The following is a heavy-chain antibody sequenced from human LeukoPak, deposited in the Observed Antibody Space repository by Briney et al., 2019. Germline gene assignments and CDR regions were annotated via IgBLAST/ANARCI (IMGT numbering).Heavy chain of an antibody. CDR3: AKRVYDSSGYYYYCYGMDV. CDR2: ISGSGGST. Sequence: GGSLRLSCAASGFTFSSYAMSWVRQAPGKGLEWVSAISGSGGSTYYADSVKGRFTISRDNSKNTLYLQMNSLRAEDTAVYYCAKRVYDSSGYYYYCYGMDVWGQGTTDTVSS. CDR1: GFTFSSYA. V-gene: IGHV3-23*01. J-gene: IGHJ6*02. D-gene: IGHD3-22*01.